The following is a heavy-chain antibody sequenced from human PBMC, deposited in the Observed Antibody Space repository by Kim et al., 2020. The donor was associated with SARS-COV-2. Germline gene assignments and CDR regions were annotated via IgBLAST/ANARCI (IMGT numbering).Heavy chain of an antibody. Sequence: SQKFQGRVTITREASASTVYMELSSLRSEDTAVYYCAKSNDAPRNYYFDYWGQGTLVTVSS. CDR3: AKSNDAPRNYYFDY. D-gene: IGHD3-10*01. J-gene: IGHJ4*02. V-gene: IGHV1-3*01.